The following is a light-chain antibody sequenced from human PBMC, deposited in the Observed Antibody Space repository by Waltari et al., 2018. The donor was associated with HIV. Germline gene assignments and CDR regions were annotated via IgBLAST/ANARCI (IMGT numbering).Light chain of an antibody. CDR1: SSDVGGYNY. CDR3: GSWSSKGTPWV. J-gene: IGLJ3*02. V-gene: IGLV2-14*01. Sequence: QSALTQPASVSGSPGQSITISCTGTSSDVGGYNYVSWYQQHPGKAPKLMIYDVSKRPSGVSNRFSGSKSGNTASLTISGLRSEDEAQYFCGSWSSKGTPWVFGGGTKVTVL. CDR2: DVS.